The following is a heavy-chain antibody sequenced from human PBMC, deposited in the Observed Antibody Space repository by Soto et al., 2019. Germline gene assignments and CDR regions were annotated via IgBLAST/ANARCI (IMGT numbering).Heavy chain of an antibody. D-gene: IGHD3-10*01. Sequence: EVHLVESGGGLVQPGGSLRLSCAVSGFTFSRHWMHWVRQAPGKGLQWVSRINTGGSGTNYADSVEGRFTISRDNTKNTLYLQMNSLRGEDTAQYYCVRGTSHWYGVDFWGQGTLVTVSS. CDR2: INTGGSGT. J-gene: IGHJ4*02. V-gene: IGHV3-74*01. CDR1: GFTFSRHW. CDR3: VRGTSHWYGVDF.